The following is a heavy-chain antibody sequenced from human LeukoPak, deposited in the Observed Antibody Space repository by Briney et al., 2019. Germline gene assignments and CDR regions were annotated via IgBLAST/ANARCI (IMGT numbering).Heavy chain of an antibody. CDR1: GGSFSGYY. CDR3: ARDILLRYFDWLRHDNWFDP. J-gene: IGHJ5*02. V-gene: IGHV4-34*01. D-gene: IGHD3-9*01. Sequence: SEALSLTCAVYGGSFSGYYWSWIRQPPGKGLEWIGEINHSGSTNYNPSLKSRVTISVDTSKNQFSLKLSSVTAADTAVYYCARDILLRYFDWLRHDNWFDPWGQGTLVTVSS. CDR2: INHSGST.